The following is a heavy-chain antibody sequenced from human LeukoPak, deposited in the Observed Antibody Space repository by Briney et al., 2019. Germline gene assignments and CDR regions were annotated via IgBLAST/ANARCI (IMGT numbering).Heavy chain of an antibody. CDR2: IDHRGDT. Sequence: SETLSLTCALHGGSFSRFYWSWIRQSPGKGLEWIAEIDHRGDTNYNPSVKSRVTVSVGTSKNQFSLKVRSLSAADTAVYYCARGATISETGYFDFWGQGTLVTVSS. V-gene: IGHV4-34*01. CDR1: GGSFSRFY. D-gene: IGHD5-24*01. J-gene: IGHJ4*03. CDR3: ARGATISETGYFDF.